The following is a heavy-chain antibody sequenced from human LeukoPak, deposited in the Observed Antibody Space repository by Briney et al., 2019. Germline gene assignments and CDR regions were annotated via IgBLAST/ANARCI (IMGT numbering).Heavy chain of an antibody. CDR1: GFTFINYA. Sequence: PGGSLRLSGAASGFTFINYAMSWVGQAPGRGLEWVSVICGNAACTLYADSVKGRFIISRDNSRNTMYLYLQMNSLRAEDTAVYYCARHLATSGSYPLDYWGQGTPVTVSS. J-gene: IGHJ4*02. CDR3: ARHLATSGSYPLDY. V-gene: IGHV3-23*01. D-gene: IGHD2-2*02. CDR2: ICGNAACT.